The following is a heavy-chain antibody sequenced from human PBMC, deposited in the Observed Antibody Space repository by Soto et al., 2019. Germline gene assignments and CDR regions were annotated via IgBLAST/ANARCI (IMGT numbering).Heavy chain of an antibody. D-gene: IGHD2-15*01. CDR3: ARDYGGSYAMDV. V-gene: IGHV4-61*01. Sequence: LSLTCTVSGGSVSSGSYYWSWIRQPPGKGLEWIGYIYYSGSTNYNPSLKSRVTISVDTSKNQFSLKLSSVTAADTAVYYCARDYGGSYAMDVWGQGTTVTVSS. CDR2: IYYSGST. CDR1: GGSVSSGSYY. J-gene: IGHJ6*02.